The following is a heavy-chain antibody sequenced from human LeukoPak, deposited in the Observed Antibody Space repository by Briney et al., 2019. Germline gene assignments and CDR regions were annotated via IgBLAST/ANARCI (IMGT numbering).Heavy chain of an antibody. Sequence: SETLSLTCTVSGGSISSSSYYWGWIRQPPGKGLEWIGSIYCSGSTYYNPSLKSRVTISVDTSKNQFSLKLSSVTAADTAVYYCARQSSSWSKVDYWGQGTLVTVSS. CDR1: GGSISSSSYY. CDR2: IYCSGST. D-gene: IGHD6-13*01. CDR3: ARQSSSWSKVDY. V-gene: IGHV4-39*01. J-gene: IGHJ4*02.